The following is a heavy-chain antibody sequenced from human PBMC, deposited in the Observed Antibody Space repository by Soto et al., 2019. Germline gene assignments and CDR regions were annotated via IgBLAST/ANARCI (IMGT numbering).Heavy chain of an antibody. CDR1: GFSFSTSA. J-gene: IGHJ4*02. CDR3: ARDLDSGSYYDY. V-gene: IGHV1-46*01. Sequence: EASVKVSCKGSGFSFSTSAVHWVRQAPGQGLEWMGIINPSGGSTSYAQKFQGRVTMTRDTSTSTVYMELSSLRSEDTAVYYCARDLDSGSYYDYWGQGTLVTVSS. D-gene: IGHD1-26*01. CDR2: INPSGGST.